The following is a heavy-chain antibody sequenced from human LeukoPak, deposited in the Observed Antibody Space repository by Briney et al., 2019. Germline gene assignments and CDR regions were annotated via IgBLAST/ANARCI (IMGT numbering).Heavy chain of an antibody. CDR1: GFTFRSYW. V-gene: IGHV3-7*01. CDR3: ARDGRITMVRGVIIMSYMDV. J-gene: IGHJ6*03. Sequence: PGGSLRLSCAASGFTFRSYWMSWVRQAPGKGLEWVANIKQDGREKYYVDSVKGRFTISRDNAKNSLYLQMNSLRAEDTAVYYCARDGRITMVRGVIIMSYMDVWGKGTTVTVSS. CDR2: IKQDGREK. D-gene: IGHD3-10*01.